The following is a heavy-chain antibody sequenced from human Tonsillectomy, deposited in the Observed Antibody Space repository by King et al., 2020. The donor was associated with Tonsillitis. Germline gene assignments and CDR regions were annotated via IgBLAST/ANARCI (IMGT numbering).Heavy chain of an antibody. CDR1: GGSISSDSYY. CDR3: AREKFGVVIPYVDY. Sequence: VQLQESGPGLVKPSQTLSLTCTVSGGSISSDSYYWNWIRQPAGKGLEWIGRIYASGSTNYNPSLKTRVTMSLDTSKNQFSLKLSSVTAADTAIYYCAREKFGVVIPYVDYWGQGMLVTVSS. J-gene: IGHJ4*02. D-gene: IGHD3-3*01. CDR2: IYASGST. V-gene: IGHV4-61*02.